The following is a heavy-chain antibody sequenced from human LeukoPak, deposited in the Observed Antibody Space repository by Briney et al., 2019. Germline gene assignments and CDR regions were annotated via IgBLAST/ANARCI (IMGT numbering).Heavy chain of an antibody. Sequence: SETLSLTCTVSGGSISSYYWSWIRQPPGKGLEWIGYIYYSGSTNYNPSLKSRVTMSVDTSKNQFSLKLSSVTAADTAVCYCARSPPTYCSGGSCYYYGMDVWGQGTTVTVSS. CDR1: GGSISSYY. J-gene: IGHJ6*02. CDR2: IYYSGST. CDR3: ARSPPTYCSGGSCYYYGMDV. V-gene: IGHV4-59*08. D-gene: IGHD2-15*01.